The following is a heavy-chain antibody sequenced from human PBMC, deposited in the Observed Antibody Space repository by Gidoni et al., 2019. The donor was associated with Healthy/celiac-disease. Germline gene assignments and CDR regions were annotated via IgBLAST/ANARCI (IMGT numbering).Heavy chain of an antibody. V-gene: IGHV3-9*01. CDR3: AKAMVQAGYFDL. J-gene: IGHJ2*01. D-gene: IGHD3-10*01. Sequence: EVQLVESGGGLVQPGRSLRLSCAASGLTFDDYAMHWVRQAPWKGLEWVSGISWNSGSIGYADSVKGRFTSSRDNAKNSLYLQMNSLRAEDTALYYCAKAMVQAGYFDLWGRGTLVTVSS. CDR2: ISWNSGSI. CDR1: GLTFDDYA.